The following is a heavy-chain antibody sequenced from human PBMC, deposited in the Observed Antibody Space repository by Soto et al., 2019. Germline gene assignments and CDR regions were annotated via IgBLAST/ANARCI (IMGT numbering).Heavy chain of an antibody. J-gene: IGHJ4*02. CDR3: TSHSPEDMIRK. V-gene: IGHV3-73*01. Sequence: EVQLVESGGGLVKPGGSLRLSCAVSGFTFSSAWLSWVRQAPGKGLEWVGRIRNKANSYATAYAASVKGRFTISRDDSKNTAYLQMNSLKTEDTAVYYCTSHSPEDMIRKWGQGTLVTVSS. CDR2: IRNKANSYAT. D-gene: IGHD2-15*01. CDR1: GFTFSSAW.